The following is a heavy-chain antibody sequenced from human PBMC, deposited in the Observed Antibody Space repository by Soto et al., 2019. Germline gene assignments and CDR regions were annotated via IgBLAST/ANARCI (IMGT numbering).Heavy chain of an antibody. V-gene: IGHV3-23*01. J-gene: IGHJ6*02. Sequence: PGGALRLSCAASGFTFSSYSISWVRQAPWKGLEWVSPISGSGGSTYYADSVKGRFAIPRDNSKNTLYLQMNSLRAEDTAVYYSAKGMAARASNGMDVWGQVTTVTGPS. D-gene: IGHD2-8*01. CDR2: ISGSGGST. CDR1: GFTFSSYS. CDR3: AKGMAARASNGMDV.